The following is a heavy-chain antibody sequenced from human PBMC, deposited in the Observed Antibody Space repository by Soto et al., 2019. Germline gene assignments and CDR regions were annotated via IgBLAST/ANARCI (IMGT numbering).Heavy chain of an antibody. J-gene: IGHJ4*02. V-gene: IGHV4-34*01. CDR2: INHSGST. CDR3: ARERRVILVVPAVHRKYYFDY. Sequence: SETLSLTCAVYGGSFSGYYWSWIRQPPGKGLEWIGEINHSGSTNYNPSLKSRVTISVDTSKNQFSLKLSSVTAADTAVYYCARERRVILVVPAVHRKYYFDYWGQGTLVTVSS. CDR1: GGSFSGYY. D-gene: IGHD2-2*01.